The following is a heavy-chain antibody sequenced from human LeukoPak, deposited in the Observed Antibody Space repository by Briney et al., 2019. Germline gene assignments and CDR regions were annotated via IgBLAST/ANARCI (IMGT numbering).Heavy chain of an antibody. J-gene: IGHJ4*02. D-gene: IGHD6-6*01. V-gene: IGHV1-8*01. CDR2: MNPNSGNT. CDR1: GYTFTSYD. Sequence: GASVKVSCKASGYTFTSYDINWVRQATGQGLEWMGWMNPNSGNTGYAQEFQGRVTMTRNTSISTAYMELSSLRSEDTAVYYCARARAGKQLVPRGYHFDYWGQGTLVTVSS. CDR3: ARARAGKQLVPRGYHFDY.